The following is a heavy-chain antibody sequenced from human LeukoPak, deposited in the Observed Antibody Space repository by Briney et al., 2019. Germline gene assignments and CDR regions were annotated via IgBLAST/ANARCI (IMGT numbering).Heavy chain of an antibody. CDR1: GFPFNEHS. CDR3: ARDHNYAFDN. D-gene: IGHD1-1*01. CDR2: IGIDSGNT. Sequence: PGGSLRLSCTASGFPFNEHSMNWVRQAPGKGLEWISYIGIDSGNTKYADSVKGRFTMSADNGKNSVSLQMSSLRVEDTAVYYCARDHNYAFDNWGQGTLVSVSS. V-gene: IGHV3-48*04. J-gene: IGHJ4*02.